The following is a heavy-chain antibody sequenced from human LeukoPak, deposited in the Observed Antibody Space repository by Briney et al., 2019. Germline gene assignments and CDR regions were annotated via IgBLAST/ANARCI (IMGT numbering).Heavy chain of an antibody. CDR1: GFTFSSYG. V-gene: IGHV3-30*02. Sequence: GGSLRLSCAASGFTFSSYGMHWVRQAPGKGLEGVAFIRYDGSNKYYADSVKGRFTISRDNYKNTLSLQMNSQRAEDTAVYYCAKPDHYDSSGYPWFDPWGQGTLVTVSS. J-gene: IGHJ5*02. CDR2: IRYDGSNK. CDR3: AKPDHYDSSGYPWFDP. D-gene: IGHD3-22*01.